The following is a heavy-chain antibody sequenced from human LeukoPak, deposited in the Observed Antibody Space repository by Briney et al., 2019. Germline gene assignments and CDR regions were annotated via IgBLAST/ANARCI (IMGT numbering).Heavy chain of an antibody. V-gene: IGHV3-48*03. Sequence: QPGGSLRLSCADSGFTFSSYEMNWVRQAPGKGLEWVSYISSSGSTIYYADSVKGRFTISRDNAKNSLYLQMNSLRAEDTAVYYCARSRQYYYDSSGYYTDAFDIWGQGTMVTVSS. CDR1: GFTFSSYE. J-gene: IGHJ3*02. CDR2: ISSSGSTI. CDR3: ARSRQYYYDSSGYYTDAFDI. D-gene: IGHD3-22*01.